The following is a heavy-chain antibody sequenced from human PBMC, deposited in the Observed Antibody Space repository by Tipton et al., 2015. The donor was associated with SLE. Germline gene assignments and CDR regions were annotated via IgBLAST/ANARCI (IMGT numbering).Heavy chain of an antibody. V-gene: IGHV3-64*04. CDR1: GFTFDDFA. Sequence: SLRLSCAASGFTFDDFAIHWVRQGPGKALEYVSAISTTGGSTYYANSVKGRFTISRDNSKNTLYLQMNSLRAEDTAVYYCASELLYFDYWGQGTLVTVSS. CDR2: ISTTGGST. J-gene: IGHJ4*02. D-gene: IGHD1-26*01. CDR3: ASELLYFDY.